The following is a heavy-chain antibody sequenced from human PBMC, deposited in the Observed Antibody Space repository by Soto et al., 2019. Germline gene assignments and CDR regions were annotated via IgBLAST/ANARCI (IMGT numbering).Heavy chain of an antibody. Sequence: GGSLRLSCSASGFTFSSYAMHWVRQAPGKGLEYVSAISSNGGSTYYADSVKGRFTISRDNSKNTLYLQMSSLRAEDTAVYYCVKDWAGVGFLEWLLPYYFDYWGQGTLVTVSS. D-gene: IGHD3-3*01. CDR2: ISSNGGST. CDR3: VKDWAGVGFLEWLLPYYFDY. J-gene: IGHJ4*02. CDR1: GFTFSSYA. V-gene: IGHV3-64D*08.